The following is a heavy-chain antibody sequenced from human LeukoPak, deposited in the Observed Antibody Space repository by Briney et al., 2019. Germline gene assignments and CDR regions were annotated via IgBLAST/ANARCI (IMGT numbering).Heavy chain of an antibody. CDR3: AREFGYCSGGSCYSFGYYFDY. CDR2: ISWNSGGM. CDR1: GFIFHDYA. V-gene: IGHV3-9*01. Sequence: GGSLRLSCAASGFIFHDYAMHWVRQAPGKGLEWVSGISWNSGGMDYADSVKDRFSISRDNAKNSLYLQMNSLRAEDTAVYYCAREFGYCSGGSCYSFGYYFDYWGQGTLVTVSS. J-gene: IGHJ4*02. D-gene: IGHD2-15*01.